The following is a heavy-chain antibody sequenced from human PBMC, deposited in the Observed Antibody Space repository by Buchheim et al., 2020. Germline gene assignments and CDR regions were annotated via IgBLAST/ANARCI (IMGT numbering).Heavy chain of an antibody. CDR2: CKSDGSTA. Sequence: EVQLVESGGGLVQPGGSLRLSCVGPAGFSINGNWMHWVRQAPGKGLVWVSRCKSDGSTASYADSVKGRFTTSRDNAKNTLYLQMNSLRVDDTAVYYCARDDYHRYWGQGTL. J-gene: IGHJ4*02. V-gene: IGHV3-74*01. CDR3: ARDDYHRY. CDR1: GFSINGNW. D-gene: IGHD4-11*01.